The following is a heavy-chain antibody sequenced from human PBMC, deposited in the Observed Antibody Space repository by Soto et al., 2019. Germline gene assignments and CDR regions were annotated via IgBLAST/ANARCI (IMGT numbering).Heavy chain of an antibody. CDR3: ARDEGSGGLDVEYFQH. J-gene: IGHJ1*01. Sequence: ASVKVSCKASGYTFTSYGINWVRQAPGQGLEWMGWISAYNGNTNYAQKRQGRVTMTTDTSTSTAYMELRSLRSDDTAVYYCARDEGSGGLDVEYFQHWGQGTLVTV. CDR2: ISAYNGNT. CDR1: GYTFTSYG. D-gene: IGHD6-19*01. V-gene: IGHV1-18*04.